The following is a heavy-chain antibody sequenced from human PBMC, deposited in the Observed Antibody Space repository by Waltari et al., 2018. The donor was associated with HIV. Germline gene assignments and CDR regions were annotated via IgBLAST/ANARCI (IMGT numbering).Heavy chain of an antibody. Sequence: VQLVESGGGLVQPGGSLRLSCAASGLAFSDYHMDWVRQAPGKGAAGVGRSRNQPSSYTTEYAGSVKGRFRISRDDSRNSLYLQMNSLKTEDTAVYYCTTSAIGNIFDNWGQGTLVTVSS. CDR3: TTSAIGNIFDN. D-gene: IGHD1-1*01. J-gene: IGHJ4*02. CDR2: SRNQPSSYTT. CDR1: GLAFSDYH. V-gene: IGHV3-72*01.